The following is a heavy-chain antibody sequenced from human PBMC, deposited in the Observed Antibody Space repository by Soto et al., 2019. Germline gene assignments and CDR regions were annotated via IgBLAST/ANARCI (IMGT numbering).Heavy chain of an antibody. CDR3: AKTGFYCGGDCYSHYYYGMDV. J-gene: IGHJ6*02. Sequence: GGSLRLSCAASGFTFSSYAMSWVRQAPGKGLEWVSAISGSGGSTYYTDSVKGRFTISRDNSKNTLYLQMNSLRAEDTAVYYCAKTGFYCGGDCYSHYYYGMDVWGQGTTVTVSS. D-gene: IGHD2-21*02. V-gene: IGHV3-23*01. CDR2: ISGSGGST. CDR1: GFTFSSYA.